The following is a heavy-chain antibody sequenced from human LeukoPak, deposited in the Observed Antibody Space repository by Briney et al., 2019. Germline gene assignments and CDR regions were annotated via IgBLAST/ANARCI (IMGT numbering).Heavy chain of an antibody. J-gene: IGHJ6*02. CDR2: ISSDGGST. CDR3: ARILSASGMDV. CDR1: GFTFSTFP. V-gene: IGHV3-64*04. D-gene: IGHD3-16*02. Sequence: GGSLRLSCSASGFTFSTFPMHWVRQAPGKGLEYVSAISSDGGSTFYADSVKGRFTISRDNSKNTLYLQMNSLRAEDTAVYYCARILSASGMDVWGQGTTVTVSS.